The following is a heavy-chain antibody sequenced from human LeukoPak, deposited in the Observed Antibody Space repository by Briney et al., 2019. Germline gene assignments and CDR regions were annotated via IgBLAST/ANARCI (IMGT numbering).Heavy chain of an antibody. J-gene: IGHJ4*02. D-gene: IGHD4-17*01. V-gene: IGHV3-23*01. CDR2: ISGSGGST. Sequence: PGGSLRLSCAASGFTFSSYAMSWVRQAPGKGLEWVSAISGSGGSTYYADSVKGRFTISRDNSKNTLYLRMNSLRAEDTAAYYCAKDREATTVTTFLDYWGQGTLVTVSP. CDR3: AKDREATTVTTFLDY. CDR1: GFTFSSYA.